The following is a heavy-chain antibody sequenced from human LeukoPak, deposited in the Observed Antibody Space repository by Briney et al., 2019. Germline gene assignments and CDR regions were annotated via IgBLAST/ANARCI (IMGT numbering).Heavy chain of an antibody. Sequence: GGSLRLSCVASGFTFSTSSMNWVRQAPGKRLEWISYISSSSGTIYYADSVKGRFTISRDNARNSLYLQMSSLRAEDTAVYYCAGLLVCSTTSCYGVDYWGQGTLVTVSS. V-gene: IGHV3-48*01. CDR3: AGLLVCSTTSCYGVDY. J-gene: IGHJ4*02. CDR1: GFTFSTSS. CDR2: ISSSSGTI. D-gene: IGHD2-2*01.